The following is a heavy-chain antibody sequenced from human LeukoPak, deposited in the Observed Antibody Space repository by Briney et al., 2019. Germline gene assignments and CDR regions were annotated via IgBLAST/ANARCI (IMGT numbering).Heavy chain of an antibody. CDR3: TRAGMSWYLHY. V-gene: IGHV3-49*04. J-gene: IGHJ4*02. CDR2: IRSKTYGGTT. Sequence: GGSLRLSCTTSGFTFGDYALSWVRQAPGKGLEWVGFIRSKTYGGTTVYAASVKGRFTISRDDSKRIAYLQMNSLKTEDTAVYYCTRAGMSWYLHYWGQGTLVTVSS. CDR1: GFTFGDYA. D-gene: IGHD6-13*01.